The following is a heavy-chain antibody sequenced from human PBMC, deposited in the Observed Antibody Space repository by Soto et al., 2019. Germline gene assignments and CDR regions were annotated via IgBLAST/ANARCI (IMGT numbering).Heavy chain of an antibody. J-gene: IGHJ4*02. V-gene: IGHV1-18*01. D-gene: IGHD2-2*01. Sequence: QVQLVQSGAEVKKPGASVKVSCKASGYTFTNYGISWVRQAPGQGLEWMGWISAYNGNTDYAQKLQGRVTMTTDTSXXTAYMELRRLRSDDTAVYYCARVGAYCVSTRCHDSWGQGTLVTVSS. CDR1: GYTFTNYG. CDR2: ISAYNGNT. CDR3: ARVGAYCVSTRCHDS.